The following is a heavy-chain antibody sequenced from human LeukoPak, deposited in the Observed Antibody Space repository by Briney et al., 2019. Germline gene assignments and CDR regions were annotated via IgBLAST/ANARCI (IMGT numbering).Heavy chain of an antibody. CDR3: ARDSKQYSSNDYMDV. CDR1: GFTFDDYG. J-gene: IGHJ6*03. D-gene: IGHD6-13*01. CDR2: INWNGGST. V-gene: IGHV3-20*04. Sequence: GGSLRLSCAASGFTFDDYGMSWVRQAPGKGLEWVSGINWNGGSTGYADYVKGRFTISRDNAKNSLYLQMNSLRAEDTALYYCARDSKQYSSNDYMDVWGKGTTVTVSS.